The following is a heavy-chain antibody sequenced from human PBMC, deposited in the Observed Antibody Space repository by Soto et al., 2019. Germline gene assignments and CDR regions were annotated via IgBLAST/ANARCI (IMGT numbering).Heavy chain of an antibody. V-gene: IGHV3-30*18. CDR2: ISYDGSNK. J-gene: IGHJ4*02. CDR1: GFTFSSYG. D-gene: IGHD2-15*01. Sequence: QVQLVESGGGVVQPGRSLRLSCAASGFTFSSYGMHWVRQAPGKGLEWVAVISYDGSNKYYADSVKGRFTISRDNSKNTLYLQINSRSAGDTAVSSCAKYGGSWGFDSWGQGTLVTVSS. CDR3: AKYGGSWGFDS.